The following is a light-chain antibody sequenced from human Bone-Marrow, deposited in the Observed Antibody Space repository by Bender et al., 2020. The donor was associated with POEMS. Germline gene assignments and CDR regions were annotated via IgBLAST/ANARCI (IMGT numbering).Light chain of an antibody. CDR3: TSYTDSSFWV. CDR1: SSNIGSGYD. CDR2: GYN. V-gene: IGLV1-40*01. J-gene: IGLJ3*02. Sequence: QSVLTQPPSVSGALGQRVSISCTGTSSNIGSGYDINWYQHLPGTAPKLLIYGYNNRPSGVPDRFSGSKSGTSASLAITGLQAEDEADYYCTSYTDSSFWVFGGGTKVTVL.